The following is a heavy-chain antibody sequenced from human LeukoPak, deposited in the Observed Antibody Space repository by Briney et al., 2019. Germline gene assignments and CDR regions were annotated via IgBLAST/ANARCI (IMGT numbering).Heavy chain of an antibody. J-gene: IGHJ4*02. CDR2: IYYSGST. D-gene: IGHD2-15*01. CDR1: GGSISSYY. CDR3: ARAVVVVAATHFDH. V-gene: IGHV4-59*01. Sequence: PSETLSLTCTVSGGSISSYYWSWIRQPPGKGLEWIGYIYYSGSTNYNPSLKSRVTISVDTSKNQFSLKLSSVTAADTAVYYCARAVVVVAATHFDHWGQGTLVTVSS.